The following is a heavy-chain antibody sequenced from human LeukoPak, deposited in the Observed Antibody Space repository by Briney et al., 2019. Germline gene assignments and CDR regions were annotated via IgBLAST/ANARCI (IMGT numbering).Heavy chain of an antibody. J-gene: IGHJ4*02. CDR3: ARTLDYYFDY. Sequence: PGGSLRLSCAASGFTFSSYRMNWVRQAPGKGLEWVSSISTGSSNIYYADSVKGRFTISRDNAKNSLYLQMNSLRAEDTAVYYCARTLDYYFDYWGKGTLVTVSS. V-gene: IGHV3-21*01. D-gene: IGHD1-1*01. CDR1: GFTFSSYR. CDR2: ISTGSSNI.